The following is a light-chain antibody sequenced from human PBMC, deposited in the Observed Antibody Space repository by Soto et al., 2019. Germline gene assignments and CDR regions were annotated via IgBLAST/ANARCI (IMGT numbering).Light chain of an antibody. Sequence: QSVLAQPASVSGSPGQSITISCTGTSSDVGGSKYVSWYQQLPGKAPRLMIYGVSNRPSGVSNRFSGSKSGNTASLTVSGLQAEDEADYYCGSFSSSSTLYVFGTGTKVTVL. CDR2: GVS. CDR1: SSDVGGSKY. CDR3: GSFSSSSTLYV. J-gene: IGLJ1*01. V-gene: IGLV2-14*01.